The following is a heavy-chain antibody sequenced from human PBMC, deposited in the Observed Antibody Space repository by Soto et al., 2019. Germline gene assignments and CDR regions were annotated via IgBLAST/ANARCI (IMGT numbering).Heavy chain of an antibody. CDR1: GGSISSGPYS. V-gene: IGHV4-39*01. D-gene: IGHD2-2*01. CDR3: ARLGGYCSGTSCYGYYGMDV. Sequence: SETLSLTCTVSGGSISSGPYSWGWIRQAPGKGLEWIGTFHYSGSTYYSPSLESRVTISVDTSKNQLSLKVSSVTAADTAVYYCARLGGYCSGTSCYGYYGMDVWGQGTTVTVSS. CDR2: FHYSGST. J-gene: IGHJ6*02.